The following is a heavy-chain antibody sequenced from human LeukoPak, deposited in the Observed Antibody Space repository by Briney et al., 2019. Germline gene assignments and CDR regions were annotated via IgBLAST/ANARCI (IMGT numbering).Heavy chain of an antibody. CDR3: ARDRLGPSFSVSHFDL. D-gene: IGHD3-3*02. CDR1: GFTFSDYA. J-gene: IGHJ4*02. V-gene: IGHV3-20*04. Sequence: GGSLRLSCTTSGFTFSDYALSWVRQAPGKGLEWLCAINYNGAITDYADSVKGRFTISRDNAKNSLYLRMDSLRAEDTALYYCARDRLGPSFSVSHFDLWGQGTLVTVSS. CDR2: INYNGAIT.